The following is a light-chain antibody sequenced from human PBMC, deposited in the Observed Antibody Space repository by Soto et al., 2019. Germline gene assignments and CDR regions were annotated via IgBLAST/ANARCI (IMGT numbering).Light chain of an antibody. CDR3: SSFVGAPVI. Sequence: QSALTQPPSASGSPGQSVTIPCAGTSTDVGEYNYVSWYQQHPGKVPKLIIFKVNKRPSGVPDRFSGSKSGDTASLTVSGLQAEDEADYYCSSFVGAPVIFGGGTKLTVL. V-gene: IGLV2-8*01. J-gene: IGLJ2*01. CDR1: STDVGEYNY. CDR2: KVN.